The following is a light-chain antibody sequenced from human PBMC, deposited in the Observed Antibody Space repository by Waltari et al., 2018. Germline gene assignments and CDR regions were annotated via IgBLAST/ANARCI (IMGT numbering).Light chain of an antibody. V-gene: IGKV3-11*01. Sequence: EIVLTQSPATLSLSPGERATLSCRASQSVSSYLAWYQQKPGQAPRLLIYDASNRATGIPARFSGSGSGTAFTLTIPSLEPEYFTVYYCQRRSNWPLTFGGGTKVEIK. J-gene: IGKJ4*01. CDR2: DAS. CDR3: QRRSNWPLT. CDR1: QSVSSY.